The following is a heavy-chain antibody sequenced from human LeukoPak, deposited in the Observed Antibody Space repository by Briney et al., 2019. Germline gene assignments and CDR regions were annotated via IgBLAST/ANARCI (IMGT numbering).Heavy chain of an antibody. Sequence: ASVKVSCKASGYTFTSYGISWVRQAPGQGLEWMGWISAYNGNTNYAQKLQGRVTMTTDTSTSTAYMELSSLRSEDTAVYYCASRSAYAILFDYWGQGTLITVSS. V-gene: IGHV1-18*01. CDR1: GYTFTSYG. D-gene: IGHD2-8*01. J-gene: IGHJ4*02. CDR3: ASRSAYAILFDY. CDR2: ISAYNGNT.